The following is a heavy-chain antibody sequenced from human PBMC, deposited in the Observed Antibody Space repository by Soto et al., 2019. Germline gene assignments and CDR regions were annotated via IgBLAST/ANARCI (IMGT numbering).Heavy chain of an antibody. CDR2: ISYDGSNK. Sequence: GGSLRLSCAASGFTFISYGMHWVRQAPGKGLEWVAVISYDGSNKYYADSVKGRFTISRDNSKNTLYLQMNSLRAEDTAVYYCAKDFAVLMVYALDYWGQGTLVTVSS. V-gene: IGHV3-30*18. CDR3: AKDFAVLMVYALDY. J-gene: IGHJ4*02. CDR1: GFTFISYG. D-gene: IGHD2-8*01.